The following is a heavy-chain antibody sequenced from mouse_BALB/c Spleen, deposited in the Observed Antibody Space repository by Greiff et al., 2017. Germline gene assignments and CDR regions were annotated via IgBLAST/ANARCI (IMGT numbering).Heavy chain of an antibody. CDR1: GYSITSDYA. Sequence: EVQLVESGPGLVKPSQSLSLTCTVTGYSITSDYAWNWIRQFPGNKLEWMGYISYSGSTSYNPSLKSRISITRDTSKNQFFLQLNSVTTEDTATYYCARTTGDYFDYWGQGTTLTVSS. J-gene: IGHJ2*01. CDR3: ARTTGDYFDY. D-gene: IGHD1-1*01. CDR2: ISYSGST. V-gene: IGHV3-2*02.